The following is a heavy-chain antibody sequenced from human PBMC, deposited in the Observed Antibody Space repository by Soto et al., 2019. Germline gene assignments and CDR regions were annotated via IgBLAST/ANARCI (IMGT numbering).Heavy chain of an antibody. CDR1: GFTFSDYY. J-gene: IGHJ4*02. CDR2: ISSSGITI. D-gene: IGHD2-2*01. Sequence: PGGSLRLSXAASGFTFSDYYMSWIRQAPGKGLEWVSYISSSGITIYYADSVKGRFTISRDNAKNSLYLQMNSLRAEDTAVYYCARGRQSEYQLPYFDYWGQRTLVTVSS. V-gene: IGHV3-11*01. CDR3: ARGRQSEYQLPYFDY.